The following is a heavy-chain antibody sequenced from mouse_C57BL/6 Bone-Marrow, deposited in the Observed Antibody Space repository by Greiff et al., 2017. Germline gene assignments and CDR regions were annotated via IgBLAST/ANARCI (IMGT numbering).Heavy chain of an antibody. J-gene: IGHJ4*01. CDR1: GYTFTSYW. D-gene: IGHD1-1*01. Sequence: QVQLKQSGAELVRPGTSVKLSCKASGYTFTSYWMHWVKQRPGQGLEWIGVIDPSDSYTNYNQKFKGKATLTVDTSSSTAYMQLSSLTSEDSAVYYCARRATVVATDYAMDYWGQGTSVTVSS. CDR2: IDPSDSYT. V-gene: IGHV1-59*01. CDR3: ARRATVVATDYAMDY.